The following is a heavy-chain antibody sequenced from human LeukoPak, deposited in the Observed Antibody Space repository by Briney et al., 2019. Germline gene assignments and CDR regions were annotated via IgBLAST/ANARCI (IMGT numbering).Heavy chain of an antibody. CDR3: AKDGVLKVDTAIL. Sequence: GGSLRLSCAASGFTFSSYGMHWVRQAPGKGLEWVAFIRYDGSNKHYADSVKGRFTISRDNSKNTLYLQMNSLRAEDTAVYYCAKDGVLKVDTAILWGQGTLVTVSS. J-gene: IGHJ4*02. CDR2: IRYDGSNK. CDR1: GFTFSSYG. V-gene: IGHV3-30*02. D-gene: IGHD5-18*01.